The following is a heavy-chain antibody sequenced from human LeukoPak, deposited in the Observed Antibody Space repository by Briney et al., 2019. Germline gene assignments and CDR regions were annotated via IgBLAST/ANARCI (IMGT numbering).Heavy chain of an antibody. J-gene: IGHJ4*02. CDR1: GFTFSSYA. CDR3: AKGGIRFLEWLLIDY. D-gene: IGHD3-3*01. Sequence: GGSLRLSCAASGFTFSSYAMSWVRQAPGKGLEWVSAISGSGGSTYYADSVKGRFTISRDNSKNTLYLQMNSLRAEDTAVYYCAKGGIRFLEWLLIDYWGQGTLVTVSS. V-gene: IGHV3-23*01. CDR2: ISGSGGST.